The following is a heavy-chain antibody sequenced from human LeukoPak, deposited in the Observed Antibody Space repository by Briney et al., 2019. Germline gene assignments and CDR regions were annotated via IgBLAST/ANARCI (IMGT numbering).Heavy chain of an antibody. D-gene: IGHD4-17*01. Sequence: SETLSLTCTVSGGSLSSYYWSWIRQPAGKGLEWIGRIYTSGSTNYNPSLKSRVNLAVDTSKNQFSLKLSSVTAADTAVYYCAREQGYGDYNYDYWGQGTLVTVSS. CDR3: AREQGYGDYNYDY. V-gene: IGHV4-4*07. CDR2: IYTSGST. J-gene: IGHJ4*02. CDR1: GGSLSSYY.